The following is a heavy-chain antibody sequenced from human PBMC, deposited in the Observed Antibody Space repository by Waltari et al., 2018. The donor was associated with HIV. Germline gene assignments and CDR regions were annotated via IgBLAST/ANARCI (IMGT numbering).Heavy chain of an antibody. Sequence: QVQLVQSGAEVKKPGASVKVSCKASGYNFTGYYMHWVRQAPGEGLDWMGWINPNSGGTNYAKKFQGRVTMTRETSISTAYMELSRLRSDDTAVYYCAREYSSSSRTGDYWGQGTLVTVSS. CDR1: GYNFTGYY. CDR3: AREYSSSSRTGDY. CDR2: INPNSGGT. D-gene: IGHD6-6*01. J-gene: IGHJ4*02. V-gene: IGHV1-2*02.